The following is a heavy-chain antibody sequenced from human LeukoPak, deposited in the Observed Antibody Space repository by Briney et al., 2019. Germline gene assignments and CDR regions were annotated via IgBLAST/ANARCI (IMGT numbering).Heavy chain of an antibody. CDR1: GFTFTTYG. CDR2: ISSSGGNT. V-gene: IGHV3-23*01. D-gene: IGHD3-22*01. Sequence: GGSLRLSCAASGFTFTTYGMSWVRQAPGKGLEWVSGISSSGGNTYYADSVKGRFTISRDNSKSTLYLQMNSPRVEDTAVYYCAKGSASSGYPRDYWGQGTLVTVSS. J-gene: IGHJ4*02. CDR3: AKGSASSGYPRDY.